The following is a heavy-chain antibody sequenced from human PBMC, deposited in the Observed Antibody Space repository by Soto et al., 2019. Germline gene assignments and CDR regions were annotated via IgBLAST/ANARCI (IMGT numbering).Heavy chain of an antibody. CDR3: ARARDPMDYGEIWFDT. CDR1: GGSISGGDYY. CDR2: IYYSGST. D-gene: IGHD4-17*01. V-gene: IGHV4-30-4*01. J-gene: IGHJ5*02. Sequence: LSETLSLTCTVSGGSISGGDYYWSWIRQPPGKGLGCIEYIYYSGSTYYNPSLKSRSTISVDTSKNQFSLKLSSVTAADTAVYYCARARDPMDYGEIWFDTWGQGTLVTVSS.